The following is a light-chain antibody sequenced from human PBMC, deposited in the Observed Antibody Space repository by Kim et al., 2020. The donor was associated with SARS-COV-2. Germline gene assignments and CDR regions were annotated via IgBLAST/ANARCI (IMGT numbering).Light chain of an antibody. CDR3: QQYYRTPPS. CDR2: WAS. V-gene: IGKV4-1*01. Sequence: DIVMTQSPDSLAVSLGERATLNCKSSQTVLYNSNNKNYLAWYQQKPGQAPKLLIYWASIRESGVSDRFSGSGSETDFTLTISSLQAEDVAVYYCQQYYRTPPSFGQGNKLEI. J-gene: IGKJ2*03. CDR1: QTVLYNSNNKNY.